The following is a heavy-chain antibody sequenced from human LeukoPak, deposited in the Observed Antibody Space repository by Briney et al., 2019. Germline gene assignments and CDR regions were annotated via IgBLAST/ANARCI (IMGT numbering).Heavy chain of an antibody. V-gene: IGHV4-59*08. CDR3: ARLDGGNGSDY. D-gene: IGHD4-23*01. CDR1: GGSISSYY. CDR2: IYYSGST. Sequence: SETLSLTCTVSGGSISSYYWSWIRQPPGKGLEWIGYIYYSGSTNYNPSLKSRVTISVDTSKNQFSLKLSSVTAADTAVYYCARLDGGNGSDYWGQGTLVTVSS. J-gene: IGHJ4*02.